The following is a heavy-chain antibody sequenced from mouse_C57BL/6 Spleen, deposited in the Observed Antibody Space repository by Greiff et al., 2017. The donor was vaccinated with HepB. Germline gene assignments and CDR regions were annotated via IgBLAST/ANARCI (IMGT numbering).Heavy chain of an antibody. J-gene: IGHJ2*01. CDR1: GFTFSDYG. CDR3: ARPELLRPYFDY. Sequence: EVKLMESGGGLVKPGGSLKLSCAASGFTFSDYGMHWVRQAPEKGLEWVAYISSGSSTIYYADTVKGRFTISRDNAKNTLFLQMTSLRSEDTAMYYCARPELLRPYFDYWGQGTTLTVSS. CDR2: ISSGSSTI. V-gene: IGHV5-17*01. D-gene: IGHD1-2*01.